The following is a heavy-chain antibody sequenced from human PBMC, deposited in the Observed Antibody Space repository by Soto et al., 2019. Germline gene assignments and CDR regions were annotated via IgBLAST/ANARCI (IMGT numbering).Heavy chain of an antibody. J-gene: IGHJ6*02. Sequence: PSETLSLTCTVSGGSVSSGSYSWSWIRQPPXKGLEYIGYIFSSGTANYNPSLESRVTISLDTSKNQFSLKLSSVTAADTAVYYCTRDRASTYYYGSGTYYQEDVWGQGTTVTVSS. CDR2: IFSSGTA. V-gene: IGHV4-61*01. CDR3: TRDRASTYYYGSGTYYQEDV. D-gene: IGHD3-10*01. CDR1: GGSVSSGSYS.